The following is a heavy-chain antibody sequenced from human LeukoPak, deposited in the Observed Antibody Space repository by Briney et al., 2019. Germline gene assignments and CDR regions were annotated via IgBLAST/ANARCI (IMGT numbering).Heavy chain of an antibody. D-gene: IGHD3-3*01. V-gene: IGHV4-61*02. J-gene: IGHJ6*04. CDR3: ARVEYYDFWSGPNPSGWDV. CDR2: IYTSGST. Sequence: PSQTLSLTCTVSGGSISSGSYYWSWIRQPAGKGLEWIGRIYTSGSTNYNPSLKSRVTISVDTSKNQFSLKLSSVTAADTAVYYCARVEYYDFWSGPNPSGWDVWGKGTTVTVSS. CDR1: GGSISSGSYY.